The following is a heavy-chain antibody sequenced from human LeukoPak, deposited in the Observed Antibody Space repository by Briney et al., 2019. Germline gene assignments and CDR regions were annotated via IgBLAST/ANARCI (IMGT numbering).Heavy chain of an antibody. CDR2: INHGGTT. V-gene: IGHV4-34*01. CDR3: ARNDYYFEY. J-gene: IGHJ4*02. CDR1: GGSFSGYY. Sequence: SETLSLTCAVYGGSFSGYYWSWIRQAPGKGLEWIGEINHGGTTTYNPSLKSRVIISVDTSKNQFSLKLTSATAADTAVYYCARNDYYFEYWGQGTLVTVSS. D-gene: IGHD3-3*01.